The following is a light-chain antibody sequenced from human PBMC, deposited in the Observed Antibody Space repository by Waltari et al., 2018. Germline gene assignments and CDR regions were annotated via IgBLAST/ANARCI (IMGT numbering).Light chain of an antibody. J-gene: IGLJ1*01. CDR3: SSYTSSSTRV. CDR1: SSDVGGYNF. CDR2: DVA. Sequence: ASVSGSPGQSISISCTGTSSDVGGYNFVSWYQQHPGKAPQLMIYDVANRPSGVSNRFSGSKSGNTASLTISGLQAEDEADYYCSSYTSSSTRVFGTGTKVTVL. V-gene: IGLV2-14*03.